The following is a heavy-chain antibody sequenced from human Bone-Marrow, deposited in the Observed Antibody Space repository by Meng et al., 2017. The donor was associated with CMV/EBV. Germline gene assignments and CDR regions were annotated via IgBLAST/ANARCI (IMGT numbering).Heavy chain of an antibody. Sequence: GESLKISCAASGFTFSSYEMNWVRQAPGKGLEWVSYISSSGSTIYYADSVKGRFTISRDNAKNSLYLQMNSLRAEDTAVYYCAKADCGRSGCKLIDYWGQGTLVTVSS. V-gene: IGHV3-48*03. CDR3: AKADCGRSGCKLIDY. J-gene: IGHJ4*02. D-gene: IGHD6-19*01. CDR1: GFTFSSYE. CDR2: ISSSGSTI.